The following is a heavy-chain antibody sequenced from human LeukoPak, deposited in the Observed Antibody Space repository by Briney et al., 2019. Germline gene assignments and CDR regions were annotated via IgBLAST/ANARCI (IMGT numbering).Heavy chain of an antibody. CDR1: GGTFSSYA. V-gene: IGHV1-69*04. J-gene: IGHJ4*02. CDR3: ARDASSSMVRGVTVVFEY. D-gene: IGHD3-10*01. CDR2: IIPILGIA. Sequence: ASEKVSCKASGGTFSSYAISWVRHAPGHGLEWMGRIIPILGIANYAQNFQRRVTIAGDKSTSTAYMELSSLRSEDTAVYYCARDASSSMVRGVTVVFEYWGQGTLVTVSS.